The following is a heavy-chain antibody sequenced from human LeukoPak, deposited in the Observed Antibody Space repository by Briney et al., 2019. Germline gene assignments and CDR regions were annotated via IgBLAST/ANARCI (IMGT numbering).Heavy chain of an antibody. V-gene: IGHV1-2*02. D-gene: IGHD3-10*01. CDR2: INPNSGGT. CDR1: GYTFTGYY. CDR3: ARRSMVRGAPNDY. Sequence: ASVKVSCKASGYTFTGYYMHWVRQAPGQGLEWMGWINPNSGGTNYAQKFQGRVTMTRDTSISTAYMELRSLRSDDTAVYYCARRSMVRGAPNDYWGQGTLVTVSS. J-gene: IGHJ4*02.